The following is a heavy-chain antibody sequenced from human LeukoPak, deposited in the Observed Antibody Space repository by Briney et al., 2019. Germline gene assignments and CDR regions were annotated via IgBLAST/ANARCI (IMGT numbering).Heavy chain of an antibody. CDR2: IYYSGST. J-gene: IGHJ4*02. Sequence: SETLSLTCTVSGGSISSSSYYWGWIRQPPEKGLEWIGSIYYSGSTYYNPSLKSRVTISVDTSKNQFSLKLSSVTAADTAVYYCAREEWEPLGGFDYWGQGTLVTVSS. V-gene: IGHV4-39*07. D-gene: IGHD1-26*01. CDR1: GGSISSSSYY. CDR3: AREEWEPLGGFDY.